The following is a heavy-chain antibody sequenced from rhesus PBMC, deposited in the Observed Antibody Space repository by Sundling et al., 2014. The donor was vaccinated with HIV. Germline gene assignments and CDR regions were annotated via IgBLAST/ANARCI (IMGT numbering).Heavy chain of an antibody. V-gene: IGHV2-174*02. Sequence: QVTLKESGPALVKPTQTLTLTCTFSGFSLSTSGMGVGWIRQPPGKTLEWLAHIYWDDDKRYSTSLKSRLTISKDTSKNQVVLTMTNMDPVDTATYYCARRLRTYWGDYYDVPFDYWGQGVLVTVSS. J-gene: IGHJ4*01. D-gene: IGHD3-34*01. CDR2: IYWDDDK. CDR1: GFSLSTSGMG. CDR3: ARRLRTYWGDYYDVPFDY.